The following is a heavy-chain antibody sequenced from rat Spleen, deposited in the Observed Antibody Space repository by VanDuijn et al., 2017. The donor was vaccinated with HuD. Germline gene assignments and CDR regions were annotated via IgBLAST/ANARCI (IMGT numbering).Heavy chain of an antibody. D-gene: IGHD1-11*01. CDR1: GFTFSNYG. CDR2: ISYDGSST. J-gene: IGHJ2*01. V-gene: IGHV5-29*01. CDR3: ARHYGGYRD. Sequence: EVQLVESGGGLVQPGRSLKLSCAASGFTFSNYGMAWVRQAPTKGLEWVATISYDGSSTYYRDTVKGRFTISRDNAKSTLYLQMDSLRSEDTATYYCARHYGGYRDWGQGVMVTVSS.